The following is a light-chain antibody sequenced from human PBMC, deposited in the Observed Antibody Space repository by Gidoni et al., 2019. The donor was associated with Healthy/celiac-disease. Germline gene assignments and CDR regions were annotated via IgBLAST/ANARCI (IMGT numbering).Light chain of an antibody. CDR2: GAS. CDR3: QQYGSSPGT. CDR1: QSVSSSY. Sequence: EIVLTQSPGTLSLSPGERATLSCRASQSVSSSYLAWYQQKPCQAPRLLIYGASSRATGIPDRFSGSGSGTDFTLTISRLEPEDFAVYYCQQYGSSPGTFXQXTKVXIK. V-gene: IGKV3-20*01. J-gene: IGKJ1*01.